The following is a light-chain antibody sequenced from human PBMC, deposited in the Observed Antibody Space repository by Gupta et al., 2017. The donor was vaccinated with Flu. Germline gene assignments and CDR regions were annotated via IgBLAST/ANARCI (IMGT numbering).Light chain of an antibody. CDR1: KSLLDSDDGNTY. V-gene: IGKV2-40*01. Sequence: DIVMTQTPRSLPVTPGESASISCRSSKSLLDSDDGNTYLDWYLQKPGQSPQLLIYSISYRASGVPDRFSGSGSGTXFTPKIXKVKAEDVGSYHCRQRVEIPSSFGXGTKLEIK. J-gene: IGKJ2*03. CDR2: SIS. CDR3: RQRVEIPSS.